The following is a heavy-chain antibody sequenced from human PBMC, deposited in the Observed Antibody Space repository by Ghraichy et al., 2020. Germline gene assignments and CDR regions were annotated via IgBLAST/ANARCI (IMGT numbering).Heavy chain of an antibody. J-gene: IGHJ4*02. V-gene: IGHV3-23*01. CDR2: ISGSGDVT. D-gene: IGHD3-16*02. CDR3: AKSENVWGTYRFPPYFDY. CDR1: GFTFSSYA. Sequence: GESLNISCAASGFTFSSYAMSWVRQAPGKGLEWVSAISGSGDVTQFVDSVKGRFTISRDNSKDTLSLQMSSLRAEDTALYYCAKSENVWGTYRFPPYFDYWGQGALVTVSS.